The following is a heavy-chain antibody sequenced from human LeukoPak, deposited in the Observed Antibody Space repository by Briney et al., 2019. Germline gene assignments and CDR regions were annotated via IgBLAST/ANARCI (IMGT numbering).Heavy chain of an antibody. J-gene: IGHJ5*02. CDR2: VYYSGST. V-gene: IGHV4-31*03. CDR1: GGSISSGGYY. CDR3: ARDLGSGYDNNWLDP. Sequence: PSETLSLTCTVSGGSISSGGYYWSWIRQHPGKGLEWIGYVYYSGSTYYNPSLKSRVTISVDTSKNQFSLKLSSVTAADTAVYYCARDLGSGYDNNWLDPWGQGTLVTVSS. D-gene: IGHD5-12*01.